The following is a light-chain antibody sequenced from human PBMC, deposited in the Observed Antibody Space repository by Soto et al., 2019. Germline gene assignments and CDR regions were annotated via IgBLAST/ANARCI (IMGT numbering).Light chain of an antibody. CDR1: SSDVGGYNY. Sequence: QSALTQPASVSGSPGQSITISCTGTSSDVGGYNYVSWYHQHPGKAPKVMIYDVSNRTSGVSNRFSGSKSGNTATLSISGLQAEDEADYYYSSHTSSSTHEFGGGNQLTVL. CDR2: DVS. V-gene: IGLV2-14*01. CDR3: SSHTSSSTHE. J-gene: IGLJ2*01.